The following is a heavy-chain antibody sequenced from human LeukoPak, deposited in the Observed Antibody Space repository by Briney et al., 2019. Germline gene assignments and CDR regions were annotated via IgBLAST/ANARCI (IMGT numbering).Heavy chain of an antibody. V-gene: IGHV3-30*02. CDR3: ARDQAFGALLWFGELLSGETYDY. CDR1: GITFSSYG. D-gene: IGHD3-10*01. J-gene: IGHJ4*02. CDR2: IRYDGRNK. Sequence: GGSLRLSCAASGITFSSYGMYWVRQAPGKGLEWVAFIRYDGRNKYYADSVKGRFTISRDNSKNTLYLQMNSLRAEDTAVYYCARDQAFGALLWFGELLSGETYDYWGQGTLVTVSS.